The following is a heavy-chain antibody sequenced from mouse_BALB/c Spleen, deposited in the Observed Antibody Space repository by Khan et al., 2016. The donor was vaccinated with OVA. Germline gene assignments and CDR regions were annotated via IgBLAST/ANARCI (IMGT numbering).Heavy chain of an antibody. D-gene: IGHD4-1*01. CDR3: ASHLTGSFAY. J-gene: IGHJ3*01. Sequence: EVHLVESGGDLVKPGGSLRLSCAASGFTFSAYGMSWVRQTPDKRLEWVATINSDGYYIYYPDTVKGRFTISRNNAENTLYLQMSSLKSEDTAIYYCASHLTGSFAYWGQGTLVTVSA. V-gene: IGHV5-6*01. CDR2: INSDGYYI. CDR1: GFTFSAYG.